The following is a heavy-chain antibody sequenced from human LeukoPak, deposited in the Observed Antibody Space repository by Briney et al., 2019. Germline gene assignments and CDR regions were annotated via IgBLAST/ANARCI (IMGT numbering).Heavy chain of an antibody. CDR1: GYTFTSYD. CDR2: MNPNSGNT. D-gene: IGHD5-18*01. Sequence: ASVKVSCKASGYTFTSYDINWVRQATGQGLEWMGWMNPNSGNTGCAQKFQGRVTMTRNTSISTAYMELSSLRSEDTAVYYCARGLQSYGYQDWFDPWGQGTLVTVSP. V-gene: IGHV1-8*01. J-gene: IGHJ5*02. CDR3: ARGLQSYGYQDWFDP.